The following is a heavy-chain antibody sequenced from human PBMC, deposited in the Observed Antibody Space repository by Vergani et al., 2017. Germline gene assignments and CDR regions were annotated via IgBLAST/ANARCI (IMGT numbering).Heavy chain of an antibody. CDR2: INHSGST. V-gene: IGHV4-34*01. Sequence: QVQLQQWGAGLLKPSETLSLTCAVYGGSFSGYYWSWIRQPPGKGLEWIGEINHSGSTNYNPSRKSRVTISVDTSKNQFSLKLSSVTAADTAVYYCARGRYHYYYYYGMDVWGQGTTVTVSS. CDR1: GGSFSGYY. D-gene: IGHD1-14*01. CDR3: ARGRYHYYYYYGMDV. J-gene: IGHJ6*02.